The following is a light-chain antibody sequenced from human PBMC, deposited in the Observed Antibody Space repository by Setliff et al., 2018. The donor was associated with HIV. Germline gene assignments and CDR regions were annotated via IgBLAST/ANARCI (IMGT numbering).Light chain of an antibody. J-gene: IGLJ1*01. CDR1: SSDVGGYNP. CDR3: TSYTRDNTITRV. V-gene: IGLV2-14*01. CDR2: GVN. Sequence: QSVLTQPASVSGSPGQSITISCTGTSSDVGGYNPVSWYQHYPGKAPKVMIYGVNNRPSGVSNRCSGSKSGSTASLTISGLQAEDEADYFCTSYTRDNTITRVFGTGTKVTV.